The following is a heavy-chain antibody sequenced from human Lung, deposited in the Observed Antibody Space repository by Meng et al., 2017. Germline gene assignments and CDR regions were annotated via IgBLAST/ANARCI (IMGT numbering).Heavy chain of an antibody. D-gene: IGHD2-15*01. CDR1: GYTFTNFG. CDR2: ISPYNGYT. J-gene: IGHJ4*02. CDR3: AILSHCTGGTCYPYDY. V-gene: IGHV1-18*01. Sequence: VTLMQSGAEVKKPGAPVKVFRKGSGYTFTNFGIGWVRQGPGQGLEWMGWISPYNGYTSSIQKFQGRVTMTTDTSTSTAYMELMSLGSDDTAVYYCAILSHCTGGTCYPYDYWGQGTLVTVSS.